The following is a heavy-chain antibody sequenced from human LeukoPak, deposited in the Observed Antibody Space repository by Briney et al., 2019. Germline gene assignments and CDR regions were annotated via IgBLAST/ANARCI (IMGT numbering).Heavy chain of an antibody. Sequence: GGSLRLSCAASGFSFSSYGMHWVRQAPGKGLEWVALISYDGSKKYYADSVKGRFTISRDNSKNTLYLQMNSLRAEDTAVYYCAKDRRHGYQGGYYGMDVWGQGTTVTVSS. J-gene: IGHJ6*02. V-gene: IGHV3-30*18. CDR1: GFSFSSYG. CDR3: AKDRRHGYQGGYYGMDV. D-gene: IGHD5-18*01. CDR2: ISYDGSKK.